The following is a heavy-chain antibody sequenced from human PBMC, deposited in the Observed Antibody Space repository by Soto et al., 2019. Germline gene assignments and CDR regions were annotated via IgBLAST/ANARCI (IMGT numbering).Heavy chain of an antibody. CDR3: AKVAPFILGSPF. CDR1: GFDFSGSE. J-gene: IGHJ4*02. D-gene: IGHD2-21*01. V-gene: IGHV3-48*03. Sequence: EVNLVESGGALVQPGGSLRLSCTASGFDFSGSEMNWFRQAAGKGLEWVAYITGSGGVTFHADSVKGRFSISRDNAKNSRFLDMSDLTADDTGVYYCAKVAPFILGSPFWGQGTLVTVSS. CDR2: ITGSGGVT.